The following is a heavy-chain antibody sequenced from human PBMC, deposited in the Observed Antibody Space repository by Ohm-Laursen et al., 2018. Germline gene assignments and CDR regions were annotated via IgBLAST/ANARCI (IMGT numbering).Heavy chain of an antibody. D-gene: IGHD5-18*01. CDR1: GGSISGYY. CDR3: ARHKRYTYGALTY. V-gene: IGHV4-59*08. J-gene: IGHJ4*02. CDR2: IYHTGST. Sequence: GTLSLTCTVSGGSISGYYWSWIRQSPGKGLEWIGYIYHTGSTKYNPSLKSRVTISVDTPMNQFSLRLSSVTAADTAVYFCARHKRYTYGALTYWGQGTLVTVSS.